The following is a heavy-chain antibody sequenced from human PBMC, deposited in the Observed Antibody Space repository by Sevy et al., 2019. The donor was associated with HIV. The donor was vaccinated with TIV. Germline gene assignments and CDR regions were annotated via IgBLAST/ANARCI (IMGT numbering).Heavy chain of an antibody. V-gene: IGHV3-7*01. J-gene: IGHJ4*02. CDR1: GFTFSSYW. CDR2: IKQDGSEK. Sequence: GESLKISCAASGFTFSSYWMSWVRQAPGKGLEWVANIKQDGSEKYYVDSVKGRSTISRDNAKNSLYLQMNSLRAEDTAVYYCARDQGGMYGDYEGYYFDYWGQGPLVTVSS. CDR3: ARDQGGMYGDYEGYYFDY. D-gene: IGHD4-17*01.